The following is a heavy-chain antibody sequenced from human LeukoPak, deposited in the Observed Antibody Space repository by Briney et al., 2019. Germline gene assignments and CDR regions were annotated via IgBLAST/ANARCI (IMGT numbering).Heavy chain of an antibody. CDR1: GFTFSSYA. Sequence: GGSLRLSCAASGFTFSSYAMHWVRQAPGKGLEWVAVISYDGSNKYYADSVKGRFTISRDNSKNTLYLQMNSLRAEDTAVYHCARDMEIMDARAFDIWGQGTMVTVSS. J-gene: IGHJ3*02. CDR2: ISYDGSNK. D-gene: IGHD3-16*01. CDR3: ARDMEIMDARAFDI. V-gene: IGHV3-30*04.